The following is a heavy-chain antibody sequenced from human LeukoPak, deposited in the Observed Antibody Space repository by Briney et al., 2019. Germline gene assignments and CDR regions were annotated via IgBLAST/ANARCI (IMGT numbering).Heavy chain of an antibody. V-gene: IGHV1-69*13. CDR1: GGTFTSYT. Sequence: SVKVSCKASGGTFTSYTISWVRQAPGQGLEWKGGIIPIFGTANYAQKFQGRVTITADESTSTAYMELSSLRSEDTAVYYCARTFTIFGVVTIWGQGTMVTVSS. J-gene: IGHJ3*02. CDR3: ARTFTIFGVVTI. CDR2: IIPIFGTA. D-gene: IGHD3-3*01.